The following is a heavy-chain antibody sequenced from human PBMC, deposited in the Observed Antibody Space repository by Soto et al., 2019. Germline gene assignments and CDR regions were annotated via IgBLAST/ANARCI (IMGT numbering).Heavy chain of an antibody. CDR1: GYIFPSYY. Sequence: ASVKVSCKASGYIFPSYYMHWVRQAPGQVLEWMGVINSRGDRTTYAQKFQGRVTMSRDTSTSTVYMELSSLRSEDTAMFYCARDRQAFWMSEASDSCGQGTMITVSS. CDR2: INSRGDRT. V-gene: IGHV1-46*01. J-gene: IGHJ3*01. CDR3: ARDRQAFWMSEASDS. D-gene: IGHD3-3*01.